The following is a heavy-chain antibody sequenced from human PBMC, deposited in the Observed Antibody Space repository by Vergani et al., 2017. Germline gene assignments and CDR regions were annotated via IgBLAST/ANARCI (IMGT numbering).Heavy chain of an antibody. V-gene: IGHV5-51*01. D-gene: IGHD6-13*01. J-gene: IGHJ4*02. CDR2: IYPGDSDT. CDR3: ARVELSAAGILDY. Sequence: EVPLVQSGAEVKKPGESLKISCKVSGYSFTSYWIGWVRQMPGQGLEWMGMIYPGDSDTRYSPSFQGQVTISADKTISTAYLQWSSLKASDTAMYYCARVELSAAGILDYWGQGTLVTVSS. CDR1: GYSFTSYW.